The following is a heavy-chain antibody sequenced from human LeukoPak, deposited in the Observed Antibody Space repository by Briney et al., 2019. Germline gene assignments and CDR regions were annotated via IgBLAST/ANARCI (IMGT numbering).Heavy chain of an antibody. D-gene: IGHD4-17*01. Sequence: PSETLSLTCTVSGGSISSYYWSWIRQPPGKGLERIGYIYYSGSTNYNPSLKSRVTISVDTSKNQFSLKLSSVTAADTAVYYCARAGFGYGDYLDYWGQGTLVTVSS. CDR1: GGSISSYY. V-gene: IGHV4-59*01. CDR3: ARAGFGYGDYLDY. J-gene: IGHJ4*02. CDR2: IYYSGST.